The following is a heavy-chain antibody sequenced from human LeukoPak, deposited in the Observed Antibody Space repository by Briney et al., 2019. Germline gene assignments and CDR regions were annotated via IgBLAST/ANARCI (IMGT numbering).Heavy chain of an antibody. D-gene: IGHD4-17*01. J-gene: IGHJ6*03. V-gene: IGHV1-2*02. CDR3: AREGLPTTRRYYYYMDV. CDR2: INPNSGGT. CDR1: GYTFTGYY. Sequence: ASVKVSCKASGYTFTGYYMHWVRQAPGQGLEWMGWINPNSGGTNYAQKFQGRVTMTRDTSISTAYMELSRLRSDDTAVYYCAREGLPTTRRYYYYMDVWGKGTTVTVSS.